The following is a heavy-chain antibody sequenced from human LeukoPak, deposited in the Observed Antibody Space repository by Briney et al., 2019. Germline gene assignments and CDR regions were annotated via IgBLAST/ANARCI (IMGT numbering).Heavy chain of an antibody. D-gene: IGHD3-3*01. Sequence: SETLSLTCTVSGGSISSYYWRWIRQPPGKGLEWIGYIYTSGSTNYNPSLKSRVTISVDTSKNQFSLKLSSVTAADTAVYYCARHSRFLEWLSYYYMDVWGKGTTVTVSS. V-gene: IGHV4-4*09. CDR1: GGSISSYY. J-gene: IGHJ6*03. CDR2: IYTSGST. CDR3: ARHSRFLEWLSYYYMDV.